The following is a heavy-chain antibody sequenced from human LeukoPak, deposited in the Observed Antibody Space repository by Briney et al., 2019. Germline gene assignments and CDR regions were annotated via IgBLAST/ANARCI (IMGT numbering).Heavy chain of an antibody. CDR3: ARQTSSWYVHYYYYMDV. J-gene: IGHJ6*03. D-gene: IGHD6-13*01. Sequence: GESLKISCKGSGYSFTSYCIGWVRQMPGKGLEWMGIIYPGDSDTRYSPSFQGQVTISADKSISTAHLQWSSLKASDTAMYYCARQTSSWYVHYYYYMDVWGKGTTVTVSS. CDR1: GYSFTSYC. CDR2: IYPGDSDT. V-gene: IGHV5-51*01.